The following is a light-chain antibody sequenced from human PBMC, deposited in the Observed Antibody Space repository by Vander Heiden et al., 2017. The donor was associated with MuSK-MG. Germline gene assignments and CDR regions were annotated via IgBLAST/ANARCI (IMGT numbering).Light chain of an antibody. Sequence: EIVLTQSPATLSLSPGERATLSCRASQSISSYLAWYQQKPGQAPRLLIYDASNRATPIPARFSRSRSGTDFTLTIRILEPEHIAVYYCQGCSDWPLTFGAGTKVEIK. CDR3: QGCSDWPLT. J-gene: IGKJ4*01. CDR2: DAS. V-gene: IGKV3-11*01. CDR1: QSISSY.